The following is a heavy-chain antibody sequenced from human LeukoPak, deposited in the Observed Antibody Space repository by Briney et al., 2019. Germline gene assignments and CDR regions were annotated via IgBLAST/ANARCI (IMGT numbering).Heavy chain of an antibody. CDR2: ISAYNGNT. D-gene: IGHD1-26*01. CDR3: ATLSGSLDGDY. J-gene: IGHJ4*02. Sequence: ASVKVSCKASGYTFTSYGISWVRQAPGQGLEWMGWISAYNGNTIYAQKFQGRVTMTEDTSTDTAYMELSSLRSEDTAVYYCATLSGSLDGDYWGQGTLVTVSS. CDR1: GYTFTSYG. V-gene: IGHV1-18*01.